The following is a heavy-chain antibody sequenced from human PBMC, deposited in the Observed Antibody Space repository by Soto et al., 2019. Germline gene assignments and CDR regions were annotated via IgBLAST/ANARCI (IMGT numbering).Heavy chain of an antibody. CDR3: ARRLDDTVDTFFNGFDP. V-gene: IGHV4-31*03. CDR2: VFYTGTA. CDR1: GGSINTGGYY. Sequence: QVQLQESGPRLVKPSQTLSLTCTVSGGSINTGGYYWGWIRQLPGEGLEWIGHVFYTGTAFYNPSLKSRSAISIDTSANQSFLQMSSVTAADTAIYYCARRLDDTVDTFFNGFDPWGQGILVTVSS. J-gene: IGHJ5*02. D-gene: IGHD3-9*01.